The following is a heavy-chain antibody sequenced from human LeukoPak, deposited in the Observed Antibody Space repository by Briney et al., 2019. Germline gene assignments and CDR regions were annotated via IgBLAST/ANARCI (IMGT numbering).Heavy chain of an antibody. CDR3: ARDNWGWNLYYYYYMDV. CDR2: ISAYNGNT. V-gene: IGHV1-18*01. J-gene: IGHJ6*03. D-gene: IGHD7-27*01. Sequence: GASVKVSCKTSGYTFSGYNLHWVRQAPGQGLEWMGWISAYNGNTNYAQKLQGRVTMTTDTSTSTAYMELRSLRSDDTAVYYCARDNWGWNLYYYYYMDVWGKGTTVTVSS. CDR1: GYTFSGYN.